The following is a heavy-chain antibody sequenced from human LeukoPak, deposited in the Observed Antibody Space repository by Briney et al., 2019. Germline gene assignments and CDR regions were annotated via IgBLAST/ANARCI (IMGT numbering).Heavy chain of an antibody. D-gene: IGHD2-21*01. CDR2: ISFDGSDK. V-gene: IGHV3-30*03. CDR1: GFTFSSFA. J-gene: IGHJ4*02. Sequence: GGSLRLSCAASGFTFSSFAMHWVRQAPGKGLEWVALISFDGSDKNYGDSVKGRFTISRDNSKNTLYLQMNSLRAEDTAVYYCARVVDAHFDYWGQGTLVTVSS. CDR3: ARVVDAHFDY.